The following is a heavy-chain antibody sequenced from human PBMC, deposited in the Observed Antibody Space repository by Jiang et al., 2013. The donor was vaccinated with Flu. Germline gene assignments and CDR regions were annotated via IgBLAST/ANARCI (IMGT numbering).Heavy chain of an antibody. Sequence: QLVESGPELKKPGASVKVSCRASGYSFTGYHVHWVRQAPGQGLEWMAWINPNSGATIYEEKFRGRITVTVDMSTRTAYMDLSRLRSDDTAMYYCTRGTRYGFFDSWGQGALVTVSS. CDR3: TRGTRYGFFDS. D-gene: IGHD4-17*01. V-gene: IGHV1-2*02. CDR1: GYSFTGYH. J-gene: IGHJ4*01. CDR2: INPNSGAT.